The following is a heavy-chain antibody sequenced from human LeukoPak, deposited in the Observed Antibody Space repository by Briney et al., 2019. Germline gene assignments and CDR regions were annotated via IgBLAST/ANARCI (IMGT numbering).Heavy chain of an antibody. D-gene: IGHD1-1*01. V-gene: IGHV4-59*01. J-gene: IGHJ4*02. CDR2: IYYSGST. CDR1: GGSISSYY. CDR3: ARGTTGTNYYFDY. Sequence: SETLSLTCTVSGGSISSYYWSWIRQPPGKGLEWIGYIYYSGSTNYNPSLKGRVTISVDTSKNQFSLKLSSVTAADTAVYYCARGTTGTNYYFDYWGQGTLVTVSS.